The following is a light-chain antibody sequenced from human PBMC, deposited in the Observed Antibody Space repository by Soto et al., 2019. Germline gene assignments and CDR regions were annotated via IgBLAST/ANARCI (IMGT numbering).Light chain of an antibody. CDR1: SSDLGGYNL. CDR3: SSYTTSTTLAYV. CDR2: EVS. J-gene: IGLJ1*01. V-gene: IGLV2-14*01. Sequence: QSALTQPASVSGSPGQSITISCTGSSSDLGGYNLVSWYQQHPGKAPKLMIYEVSNRPSGVSNRFSGSKSGNTASLTISGLQAEDEADYYCSSYTTSTTLAYVFGTGTKLTVL.